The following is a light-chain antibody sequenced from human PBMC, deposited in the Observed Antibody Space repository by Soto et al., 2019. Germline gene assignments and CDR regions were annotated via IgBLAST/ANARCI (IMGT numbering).Light chain of an antibody. V-gene: IGKV1-33*01. CDR1: QDISNY. CDR3: QQYDNFAIT. J-gene: IGKJ5*01. CDR2: RAS. Sequence: DIQMTQSPSSLSASVGDRVTITCQASQDISNYLNWYQQKPGKAPKLLIYRASNLETGVTSRFSGSVSGTDFTFTISNLQPEDIATYYCQQYDNFAITCGQGTRLEIK.